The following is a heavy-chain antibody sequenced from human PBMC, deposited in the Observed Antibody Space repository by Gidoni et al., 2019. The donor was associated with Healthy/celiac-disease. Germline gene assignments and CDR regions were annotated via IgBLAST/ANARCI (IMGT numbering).Heavy chain of an antibody. CDR2: IIPIFGTA. CDR1: GGTFSSSA. V-gene: IGHV1-69*01. Sequence: QVQLVQSGAEVTKPGSSVKVSCKASGGTFSSSAISWVRQAPGQGLEWMGGIIPIFGTANYAQKFQGRVTITADESTSTAYMELSSLRSEDTAVYYCARDTKGGVTDRYYYDYGMDVWGQGTTVTVSS. D-gene: IGHD2-21*02. CDR3: ARDTKGGVTDRYYYDYGMDV. J-gene: IGHJ6*02.